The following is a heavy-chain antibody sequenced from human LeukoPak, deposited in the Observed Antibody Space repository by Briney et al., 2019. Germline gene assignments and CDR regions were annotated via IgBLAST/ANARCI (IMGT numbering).Heavy chain of an antibody. CDR2: ISSSSSTI. CDR3: ARDYSSSSGKHAFDI. Sequence: GGSLRLSCAASGFTFSTYSMNWVRQAPGKGLEWISYISSSSSTIYYADSVKGRFTISRDNAKNSLYLQMNSLRAEDTAVCYCARDYSSSSGKHAFDIWGQGTMVTVSS. D-gene: IGHD6-13*01. J-gene: IGHJ3*02. V-gene: IGHV3-48*01. CDR1: GFTFSTYS.